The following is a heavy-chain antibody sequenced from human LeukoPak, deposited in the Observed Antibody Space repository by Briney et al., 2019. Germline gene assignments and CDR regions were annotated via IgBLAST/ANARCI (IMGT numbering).Heavy chain of an antibody. CDR3: ANLNTYGEFDY. CDR2: ISYDGSNK. V-gene: IGHV3-30*18. Sequence: PGGSLRLSCAASGFTFSDYYMSWIRQAPGKGLEWVAVISYDGSNKYYADSVKGRFTISRDNSKNTLYLQMNSLRAEDTAVYYCANLNTYGEFDYWGQGTLVTVSS. D-gene: IGHD4-17*01. J-gene: IGHJ4*02. CDR1: GFTFSDYY.